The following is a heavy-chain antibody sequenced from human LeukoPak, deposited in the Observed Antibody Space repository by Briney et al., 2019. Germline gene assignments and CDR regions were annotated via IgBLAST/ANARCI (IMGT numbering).Heavy chain of an antibody. J-gene: IGHJ5*02. CDR3: ARLQGNWYIPA. V-gene: IGHV3-53*01. Sequence: GGSLRLSCAASGFTASSNYMTWVRQAPGKGLEWVSAIYSGGTTYYADSVKGRFTISRDISKNTLYLQMNSLRADDTAVYYCARLQGNWYIPAWGQGTLVTVSS. CDR2: IYSGGTT. D-gene: IGHD6-13*01. CDR1: GFTASSNY.